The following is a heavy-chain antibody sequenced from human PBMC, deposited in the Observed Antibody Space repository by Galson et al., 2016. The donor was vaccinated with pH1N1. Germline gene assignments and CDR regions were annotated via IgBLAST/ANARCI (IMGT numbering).Heavy chain of an antibody. V-gene: IGHV3-30*02. D-gene: IGHD1-14*01. CDR1: GFTFGSYG. CDR3: AKNPWAGANQYYYMDV. Sequence: SLRLSCAASGFTFGSYGMHWVRQASGKGLEWVAFIHYDGSNEKYADSVKGRFSISRDNSKNTLSLQMNSLTDEDTAVYYCAKNPWAGANQYYYMDVWGKGTTVIVSS. J-gene: IGHJ6*03. CDR2: IHYDGSNE.